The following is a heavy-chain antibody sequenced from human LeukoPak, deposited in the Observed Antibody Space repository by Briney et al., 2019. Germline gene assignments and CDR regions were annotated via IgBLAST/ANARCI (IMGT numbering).Heavy chain of an antibody. CDR1: GFTFSNHA. CDR3: ARRGGPWSRVY. V-gene: IGHV3-66*01. CDR2: IYSGGST. J-gene: IGHJ4*02. Sequence: PGGSLRLSCAASGFTFSNHAMSWVRQAPGKGLEWVSVIYSGGSTYYADSVKGRFTISRDNSKNTLYLQMNSLRAEDTAVYYCARRGGPWSRVYWGQGTLVTVSS. D-gene: IGHD2-15*01.